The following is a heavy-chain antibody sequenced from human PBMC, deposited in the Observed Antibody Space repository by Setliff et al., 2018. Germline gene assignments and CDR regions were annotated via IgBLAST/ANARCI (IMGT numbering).Heavy chain of an antibody. CDR3: ARDLGHGGDSDY. D-gene: IGHD2-21*02. V-gene: IGHV4-38-2*02. CDR2: IGHTGSI. CDR1: GYSISSGYI. J-gene: IGHJ4*02. Sequence: SETLSLTCTVSGYSISSGYIWGWLRQPAGKGLEWVGNIGHTGSINYNPSLKSRLTISRDTSKNQVSLKLNSVTATDTAVYYCARDLGHGGDSDYWGQGILVTVSS.